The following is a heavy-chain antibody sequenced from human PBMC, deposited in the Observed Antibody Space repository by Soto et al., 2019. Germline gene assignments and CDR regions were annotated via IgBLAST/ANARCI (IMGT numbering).Heavy chain of an antibody. Sequence: SETLSLTCTVSSGSINSFYWSWIRQPAGKGLEWIGRIHSSGTTNYNPSLKSRVTMSVDTSRNQFSLKLTSVTAADTAVYYCARDRIIGTSYSDYWGQGVLVTAPQ. V-gene: IGHV4-4*07. CDR3: ARDRIIGTSYSDY. J-gene: IGHJ4*02. CDR1: SGSINSFY. D-gene: IGHD1-7*01. CDR2: IHSSGTT.